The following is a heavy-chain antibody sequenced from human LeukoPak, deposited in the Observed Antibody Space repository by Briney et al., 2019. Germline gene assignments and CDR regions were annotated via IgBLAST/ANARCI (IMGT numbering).Heavy chain of an antibody. CDR3: AKDLAAAATPDINWFDP. D-gene: IGHD6-13*01. CDR2: IRYDGSNK. V-gene: IGHV3-30*02. J-gene: IGHJ5*02. CDR1: GFTFSSYG. Sequence: PGGSLRLSCAASGFTFSSYGMHWVRQAPGKGLEWVAFIRYDGSNKYYADSVKGRFTISRDNSKNTLYLQMNSLRAEDTAVYYCAKDLAAAATPDINWFDPWGQGTLVTVSS.